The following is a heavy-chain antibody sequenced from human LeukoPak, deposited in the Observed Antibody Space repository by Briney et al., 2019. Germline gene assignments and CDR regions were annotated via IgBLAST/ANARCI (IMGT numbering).Heavy chain of an antibody. CDR2: IYYSGST. J-gene: IGHJ5*02. CDR3: ARVLPRLDWFDP. V-gene: IGHV4-39*07. Sequence: SSETLSLTCTVSGGSISSSSYYWGWIRQPPGKGLEWIGSIYYSGSTYYNPSLKSRVTISVDTSKNQFSLKLSSVTAADTAVYYCARVLPRLDWFDPWGQGTLVTVSS. CDR1: GGSISSSSYY. D-gene: IGHD3-10*01.